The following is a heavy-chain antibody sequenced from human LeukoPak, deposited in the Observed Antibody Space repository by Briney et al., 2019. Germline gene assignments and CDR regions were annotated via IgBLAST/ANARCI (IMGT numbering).Heavy chain of an antibody. J-gene: IGHJ4*02. Sequence: QTGGSLRLSCAASGFTFSSYAMSWVRQAPGKGLEWVSAISGSGGSTYYADSVKGRFTISRDNSKNTLYLQMNSLRAEDTAVYYCAKAQDILTGYFDYWGQGTLVTVSS. D-gene: IGHD3-9*01. CDR3: AKAQDILTGYFDY. V-gene: IGHV3-23*01. CDR2: ISGSGGST. CDR1: GFTFSSYA.